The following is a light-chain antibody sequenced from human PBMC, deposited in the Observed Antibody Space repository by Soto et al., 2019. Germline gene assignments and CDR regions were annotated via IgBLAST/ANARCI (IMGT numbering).Light chain of an antibody. Sequence: ALTQPRSVSGSPGQSVTISCTGTSSDFGGDDFVSWYQHHPAKAPKLMIYDVSKRPSGVPDRFSGSKSGNTASLTISGLQAEDEADYYCCSYAGSYTLYVFGTGTKVTV. J-gene: IGLJ1*01. CDR1: SSDFGGDDF. CDR3: CSYAGSYTLYV. V-gene: IGLV2-11*01. CDR2: DVS.